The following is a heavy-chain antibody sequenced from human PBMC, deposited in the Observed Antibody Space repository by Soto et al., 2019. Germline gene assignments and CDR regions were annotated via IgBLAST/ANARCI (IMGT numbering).Heavy chain of an antibody. CDR2: IVVGSGNT. D-gene: IGHD5-18*01. CDR3: AADTSYHDAFDI. Sequence: QMQLVQSGPEVKKPGTSVKVSCKASGFTFTSSAVQWVRQARGQRLEWIGWIVVGSGNTNYAQKFQERVTITRDMSTSTAYMELSSRRSEDTAVYYCAADTSYHDAFDIWGQGTMVTVSS. J-gene: IGHJ3*02. V-gene: IGHV1-58*01. CDR1: GFTFTSSA.